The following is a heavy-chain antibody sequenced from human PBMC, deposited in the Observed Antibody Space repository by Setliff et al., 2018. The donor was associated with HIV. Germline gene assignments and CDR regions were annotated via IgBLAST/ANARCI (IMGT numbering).Heavy chain of an antibody. CDR3: VLASIVSTARWNH. V-gene: IGHV1-2*02. Sequence: ASVKVSCKASGYSFIGYYIHWVRQAPGQGLEWMGWINPNTGGTNYSQTFQGRVTLTRDTSISTAYMDLSSLTSDDTAVYYCVLASIVSTARWNHWGRGTLVTVSS. CDR1: GYSFIGYY. J-gene: IGHJ5*02. D-gene: IGHD1-26*01. CDR2: INPNTGGT.